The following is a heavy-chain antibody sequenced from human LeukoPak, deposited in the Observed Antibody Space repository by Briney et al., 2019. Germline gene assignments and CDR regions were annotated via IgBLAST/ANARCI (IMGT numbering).Heavy chain of an antibody. CDR2: INHSGST. Sequence: PSETLSLTCAVYGGSFSGYYWSWIRQPPGKGLEWIGEINHSGSTNYNPSLKSRVTISVDTSKNQFSLKLSSVTAADTAVYYCARQYYYYYMDVWGKGTTVTGSS. V-gene: IGHV4-34*01. CDR3: ARQYYYYYMDV. CDR1: GGSFSGYY. J-gene: IGHJ6*03.